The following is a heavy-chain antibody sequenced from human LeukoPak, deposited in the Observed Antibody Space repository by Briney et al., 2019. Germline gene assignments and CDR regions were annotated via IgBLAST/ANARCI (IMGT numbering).Heavy chain of an antibody. J-gene: IGHJ6*04. CDR2: IGTAGDT. Sequence: GGSLTLSCAASGLTFSSYDMHWVRQATGKGLEWVSAIGTAGDTYYPGSVKGRFTISRDNAKNSLYLQMNSLRAEDTAVYYCAELGITMIGGVWGKGTTVTISS. D-gene: IGHD3-10*02. CDR1: GLTFSSYD. CDR3: AELGITMIGGV. V-gene: IGHV3-13*01.